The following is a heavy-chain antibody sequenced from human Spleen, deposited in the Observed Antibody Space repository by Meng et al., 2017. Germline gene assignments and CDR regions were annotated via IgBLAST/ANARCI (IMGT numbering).Heavy chain of an antibody. J-gene: IGHJ4*02. Sequence: QAQLLQSGAEVKKPGASVWISCKASGYTSASYGISWFRQAPGQGLEWMGWFVSNADTYPAQKFQGRVTMTTDTSTSTAYMELRSLRSDDTAVYYCARDMVRGVYDYWGQGTLVTVSS. CDR3: ARDMVRGVYDY. D-gene: IGHD3-10*01. CDR1: GYTSASYG. CDR2: FVSNADT. V-gene: IGHV1-18*01.